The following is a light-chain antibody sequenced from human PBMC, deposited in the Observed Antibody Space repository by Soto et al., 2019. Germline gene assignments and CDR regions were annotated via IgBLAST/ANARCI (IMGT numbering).Light chain of an antibody. Sequence: QSALTQPASVSGSPGQSITISCTGTSSDVGGYNYVSWYQQHPGKAPKLIIYEVSNRPTGVSNRFSGSKSGHTASLTISGLQSEDEADYYCSSYTTSSTRVFGTGTKVTVL. CDR2: EVS. J-gene: IGLJ1*01. V-gene: IGLV2-14*01. CDR3: SSYTTSSTRV. CDR1: SSDVGGYNY.